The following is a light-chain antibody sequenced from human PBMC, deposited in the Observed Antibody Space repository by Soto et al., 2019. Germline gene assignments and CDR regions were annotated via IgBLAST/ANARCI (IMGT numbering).Light chain of an antibody. CDR3: YSYAGSYTFYV. V-gene: IGLV2-11*01. CDR2: DVS. J-gene: IGLJ1*01. Sequence: QSALTQPRSVSGSPGQSVTISCTGTSSDVGGYNLVSWYQQHPGKAPKRMIYDVSKRPSGVPDRFSGSKSGNTASLTISGLQAEDEADYYCYSYAGSYTFYVFGTGTKLTVL. CDR1: SSDVGGYNL.